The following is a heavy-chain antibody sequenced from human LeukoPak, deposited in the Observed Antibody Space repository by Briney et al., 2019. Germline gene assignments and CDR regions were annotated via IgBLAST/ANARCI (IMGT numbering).Heavy chain of an antibody. D-gene: IGHD3-10*01. CDR2: ISSSSSTI. J-gene: IGHJ6*03. CDR3: ARAGFGGDYYYYYYMDV. Sequence: GGSLRLSCAASGFTCSSYSMNWVRQAPGKGLEWVSYISSSSSTIYYADSVKGRFTISRDNAKNSLYLQMNSLRAEDTAVYYCARAGFGGDYYYYYYMDVWGKGTTVTVSS. V-gene: IGHV3-48*04. CDR1: GFTCSSYS.